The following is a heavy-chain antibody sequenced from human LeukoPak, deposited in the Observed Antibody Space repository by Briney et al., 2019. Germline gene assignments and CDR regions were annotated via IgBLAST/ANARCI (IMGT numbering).Heavy chain of an antibody. CDR3: AREFMWQDY. V-gene: IGHV1-2*02. D-gene: IGHD2-21*01. Sequence: ASVKVSCKASGYTFTGFHIHWVRQAPGLELEWMGWVHPNTGDTHCVEQYQGRVTLTKDPSISTAYMELSSLTSDDTAVYFCAREFMWQDYWGQGTLVTVSS. CDR2: VHPNTGDT. J-gene: IGHJ4*02. CDR1: GYTFTGFH.